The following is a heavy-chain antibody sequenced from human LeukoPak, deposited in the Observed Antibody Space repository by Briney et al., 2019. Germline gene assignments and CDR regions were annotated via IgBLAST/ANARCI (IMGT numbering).Heavy chain of an antibody. CDR3: ARDRGIVGATGWFDP. D-gene: IGHD1-26*01. CDR2: IIPIFGTA. Sequence: ASVKVSCKASGGTSSSYAISWVRQAPGQGLEWMGGIIPIFGTANYAQKFQGRVTITADESTSTAYMELSSLRSEDTAVYYCARDRGIVGATGWFDPWGQETLVTVSS. J-gene: IGHJ5*02. CDR1: GGTSSSYA. V-gene: IGHV1-69*13.